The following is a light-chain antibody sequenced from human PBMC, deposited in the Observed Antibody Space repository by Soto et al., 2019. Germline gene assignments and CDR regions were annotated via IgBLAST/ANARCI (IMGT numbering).Light chain of an antibody. J-gene: IGLJ2*01. CDR2: SNN. Sequence: QSVLTQPPSASGTPGQRVTISCSGSSPNIGSNTVNWYQQLPGTAPKLLIYSNNQRPSGVPDRFSGSKSGTSASLAISGLQSEDEADYYCSSFTSINTVVFGGGTKVTVL. V-gene: IGLV1-44*01. CDR1: SPNIGSNT. CDR3: SSFTSINTVV.